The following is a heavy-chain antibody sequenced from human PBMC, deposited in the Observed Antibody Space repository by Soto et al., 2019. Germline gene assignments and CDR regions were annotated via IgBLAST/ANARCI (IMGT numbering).Heavy chain of an antibody. CDR2: TYYRSKWYN. CDR3: ARDIYGSGSYYNALGYYYYMDV. Sequence: QSQTLSLTCAISGDSVSSNSAAWNWIRQSPSRGLEWLGRTYYRSKWYNDYAVSVKSRITINPDTSKNQFSLQLNSVTPEDTAVYYCARDIYGSGSYYNALGYYYYMDVWGKGTTVTVSS. J-gene: IGHJ6*03. V-gene: IGHV6-1*01. CDR1: GDSVSSNSAA. D-gene: IGHD3-10*01.